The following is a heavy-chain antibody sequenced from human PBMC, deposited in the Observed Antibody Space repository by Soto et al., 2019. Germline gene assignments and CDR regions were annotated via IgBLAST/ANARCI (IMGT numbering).Heavy chain of an antibody. D-gene: IGHD3-9*01. V-gene: IGHV5-51*01. CDR3: ARVEPNYDILTGYNPENYFDY. J-gene: IGHJ4*02. CDR1: GYSFTSYW. Sequence: PGESLKISCKGSGYSFTSYWIGWVRQMPGKGLEWMGIIYPGDSDTRYSPSFQGQVTISADKSISTAYLQWSSLKASDTAMYYCARVEPNYDILTGYNPENYFDYWGQGTLVTVSS. CDR2: IYPGDSDT.